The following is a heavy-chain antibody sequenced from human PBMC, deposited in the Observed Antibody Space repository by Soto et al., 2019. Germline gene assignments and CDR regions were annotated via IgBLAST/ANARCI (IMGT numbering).Heavy chain of an antibody. D-gene: IGHD1-26*01. Sequence: SQTLSLTCAITGDSVSSNSAGWSWVRQCPSRGLEWLGRTYYRSKWYYEYAVSVRGRITINPDTSKNQYSLQLNSVTPEDTAVYFCARGKQYSARIFVYWGQGILVTVSS. V-gene: IGHV6-1*01. CDR2: TYYRSKWYY. CDR3: ARGKQYSARIFVY. J-gene: IGHJ4*01. CDR1: GDSVSSNSAG.